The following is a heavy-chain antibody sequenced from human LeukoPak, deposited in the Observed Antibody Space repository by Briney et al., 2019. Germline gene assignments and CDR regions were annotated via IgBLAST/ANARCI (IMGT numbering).Heavy chain of an antibody. CDR3: AGGVAVAGTYFDY. CDR1: GGSFSGYY. CDR2: INHSGST. J-gene: IGHJ4*02. Sequence: PSETLSLTCAVYGGSFSGYYWSWIRQPPGKGLEWIGEINHSGSTNYNPSLKSRVTISVDTSKNQFSLKLSSVTAADTAVYHCAGGVAVAGTYFDYWGQGTLVTVSS. D-gene: IGHD6-19*01. V-gene: IGHV4-34*01.